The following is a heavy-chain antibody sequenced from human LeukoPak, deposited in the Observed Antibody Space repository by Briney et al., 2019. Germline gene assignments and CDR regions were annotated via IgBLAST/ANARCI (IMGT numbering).Heavy chain of an antibody. J-gene: IGHJ4*02. CDR3: AKDPYGTRYFDY. CDR2: LSGSGYNT. CDR1: GLTSTSHA. V-gene: IGHV3-23*01. D-gene: IGHD2-2*01. Sequence: ESGGPLKLSGEAPGLTSTSHALSWVRKAPGKELNWVSSLSGSGYNTYYADSVKGRFTISRDNSKNTVYLQMNSLRAEDTAVYYCAKDPYGTRYFDYWGQGTLVTVSS.